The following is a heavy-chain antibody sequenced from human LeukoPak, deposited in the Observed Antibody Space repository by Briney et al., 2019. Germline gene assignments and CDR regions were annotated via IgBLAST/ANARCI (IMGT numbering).Heavy chain of an antibody. Sequence: GGSLRLSCAASGFTFSTYTMSWARQAPGKGLEWVSYISSSSSTIYYADSVKGRFTISRDNSKNTLYLQMNSLRAEDTAVYYCAKSIPYYYGSGSYEAPDYWGQGTLVTVSS. J-gene: IGHJ4*02. D-gene: IGHD3-10*01. CDR1: GFTFSTYT. V-gene: IGHV3-48*01. CDR2: ISSSSSTI. CDR3: AKSIPYYYGSGSYEAPDY.